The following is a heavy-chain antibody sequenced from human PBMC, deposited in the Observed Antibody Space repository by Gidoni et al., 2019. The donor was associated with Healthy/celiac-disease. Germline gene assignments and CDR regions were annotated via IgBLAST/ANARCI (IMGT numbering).Heavy chain of an antibody. Sequence: VQLVESGGGLVKPGGSLRLSCAASGFTFSSHSMNWVRQAPGKGLEWVSSISSSSSYIYYADSVKGRFTISRDNAKNSLYLQMNSLRAEDTAVYYCARGLIAVAGTGDYWGQGTLVTVSS. J-gene: IGHJ4*02. CDR3: ARGLIAVAGTGDY. D-gene: IGHD6-19*01. CDR1: GFTFSSHS. CDR2: ISSSSSYI. V-gene: IGHV3-21*01.